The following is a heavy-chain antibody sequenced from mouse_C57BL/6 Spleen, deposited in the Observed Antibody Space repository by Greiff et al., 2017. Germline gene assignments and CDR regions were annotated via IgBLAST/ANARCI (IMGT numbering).Heavy chain of an antibody. D-gene: IGHD1-1*01. J-gene: IGHJ2*01. CDR1: FYSFIISF. V-gene: IGHV1-82*01. Sequence: VHLPQSFPSLLTPFAPFPPSFTSSFYSFIISFINFFNHIPLNFLYCIVRIYPVDGDTNYNGNFKGKSTLTADKSSSTAYMQLSSLTSEDSAVYFCARGYYGYFDYWGQGTTLTVSS. CDR3: ARGYYGYFDY. CDR2: IYPVDGDT.